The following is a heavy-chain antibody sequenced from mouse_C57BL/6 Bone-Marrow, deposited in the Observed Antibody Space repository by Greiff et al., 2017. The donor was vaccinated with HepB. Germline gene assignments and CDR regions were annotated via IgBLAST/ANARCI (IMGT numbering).Heavy chain of an antibody. D-gene: IGHD2-5*01. CDR2: INYDGSST. CDR1: GFTFSDYY. J-gene: IGHJ4*01. V-gene: IGHV5-16*01. CDR3: ARVEGYYSNYGAMDY. Sequence: EVKLVESEGGLVQPGSSMKLSCTASGFTFSDYYMAWVRQVPEKGLEWVANINYDGSSTYYLDSLKSRFIISRDNAKNILYLQMSSLKSEDTATYYCARVEGYYSNYGAMDYWGQGTSVTVSS.